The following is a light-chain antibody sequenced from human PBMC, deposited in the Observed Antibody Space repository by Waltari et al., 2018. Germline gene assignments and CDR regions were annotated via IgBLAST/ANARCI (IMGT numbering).Light chain of an antibody. CDR2: EVN. J-gene: IGLJ3*02. CDR1: GRYVGCYDY. Sequence: QSALTQPPSASGSPGQSVTIPCTGTGRYVGCYDYVCWYQQYPGKAPKLMIYEVNKRPSGVPYRFSGSKSGNTASLTVSGLQAEDEADYYCSSYAGSNNWVFGGGTKLTVL. CDR3: SSYAGSNNWV. V-gene: IGLV2-8*01.